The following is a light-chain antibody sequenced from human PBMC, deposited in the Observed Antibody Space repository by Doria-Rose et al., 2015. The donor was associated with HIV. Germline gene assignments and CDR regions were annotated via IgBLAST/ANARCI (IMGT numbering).Light chain of an antibody. CDR3: QQSYKTPPTT. Sequence: TQTPSSLSASVGDRVTITCRASQSISNYLNWYQQKPGKAPKLLIYTASSLQSGVPSRFSASGSGTDFTLTISSLQPEDFATYYCQQSYKTPPTTFGQGTRLEIK. V-gene: IGKV1-39*01. CDR2: TAS. CDR1: QSISNY. J-gene: IGKJ5*01.